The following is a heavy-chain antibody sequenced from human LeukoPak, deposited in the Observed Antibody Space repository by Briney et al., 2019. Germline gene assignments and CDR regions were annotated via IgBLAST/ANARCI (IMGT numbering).Heavy chain of an antibody. Sequence: GGSLRLSCAASGFTFSSYAMNWVRQGPGKGLEWVSGISDSGGSTYYADSVKGRFTISRDNSKNTLYLQMNSLRAEDTAVYYCAKDITGYSSNWYIYFDYWGQGTLVTVSS. V-gene: IGHV3-23*01. CDR3: AKDITGYSSNWYIYFDY. J-gene: IGHJ4*02. D-gene: IGHD6-13*01. CDR1: GFTFSSYA. CDR2: ISDSGGST.